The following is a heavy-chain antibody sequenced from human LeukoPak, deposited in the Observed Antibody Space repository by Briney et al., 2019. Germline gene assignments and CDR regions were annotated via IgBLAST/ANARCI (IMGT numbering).Heavy chain of an antibody. CDR3: ARRPPSGSHFGCFDM. J-gene: IGHJ3*02. D-gene: IGHD1-26*01. CDR1: GGTFRNYA. V-gene: IGHV1-69*13. CDR2: IIPMAGKA. Sequence: GASVKVSCKPSGGTFRNYALNWVRQAPGQGLEWMGGIIPMAGKALYAQKFQGRVTITADDVTSAVYMEMSSLTSEDTALYFCARRPPSGSHFGCFDMWGQGKNVIVSS.